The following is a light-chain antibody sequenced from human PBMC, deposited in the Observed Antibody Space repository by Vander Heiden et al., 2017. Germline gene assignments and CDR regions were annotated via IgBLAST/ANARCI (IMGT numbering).Light chain of an antibody. V-gene: IGKV4-1*01. Sequence: DIVMTQYPDSLAVSLGERASVHCKSSRTLLKSSNNKNYLAWYQHKPGQPPKLLIYWASTRQSGVPDRFSGGGSGTDYTLTISSLQAEDVAVYYCQQYVTIPLTFGGGTKVEIK. CDR1: RTLLKSSNNKNY. J-gene: IGKJ4*01. CDR2: WAS. CDR3: QQYVTIPLT.